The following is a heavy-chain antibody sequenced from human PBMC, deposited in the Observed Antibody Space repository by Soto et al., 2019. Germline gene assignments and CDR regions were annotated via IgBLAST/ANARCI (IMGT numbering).Heavy chain of an antibody. Sequence: PGESLKISCQGSGYDFTTVWIGRVRQMPGKGLECLGIVYPGDSDTRYSPSFQGQVTISADKSINTAYLHFSSLKASDTAIYYCARTTVAGIRGSFDFWGQGTLVTVSS. J-gene: IGHJ4*02. D-gene: IGHD3-16*01. CDR3: ARTTVAGIRGSFDF. CDR2: VYPGDSDT. V-gene: IGHV5-51*01. CDR1: GYDFTTVW.